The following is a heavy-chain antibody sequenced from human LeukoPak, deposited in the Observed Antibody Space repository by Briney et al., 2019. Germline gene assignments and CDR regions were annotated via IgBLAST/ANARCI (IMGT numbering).Heavy chain of an antibody. V-gene: IGHV1-2*02. CDR3: ARDHYGGNSEFNY. CDR1: GYTFSGHY. Sequence: ASVKVSCKASGYTFSGHYMHWVRQALGQGLEWMGWINPNSGGTNYSQKFQGRVTMTRDTSISAAYMELSRLRSDDTAVYYCARDHYGGNSEFNYWGQGTLVTVSS. D-gene: IGHD4-23*01. CDR2: INPNSGGT. J-gene: IGHJ4*02.